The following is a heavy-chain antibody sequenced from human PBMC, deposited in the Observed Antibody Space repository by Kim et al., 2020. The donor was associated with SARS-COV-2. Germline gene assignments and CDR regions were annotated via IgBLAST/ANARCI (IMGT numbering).Heavy chain of an antibody. V-gene: IGHV4-31*03. J-gene: IGHJ3*02. CDR1: GGSISSGGYY. D-gene: IGHD3-22*01. CDR2: IYYSGST. CDR3: ARARGGTMIVVVIGACDI. Sequence: SETLSLTCTVSGGSISSGGYYWSWIRQHPGKGLEWIGYIYYSGSTYYNPSLKSRVTISVDTSKNQFSLKLSSVTAADTAAYYCARARGGTMIVVVIGACDICGHATMVTVSS.